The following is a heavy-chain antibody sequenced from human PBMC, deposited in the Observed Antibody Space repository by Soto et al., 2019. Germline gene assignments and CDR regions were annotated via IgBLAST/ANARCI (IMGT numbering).Heavy chain of an antibody. CDR2: IDPSDSYT. J-gene: IGHJ4*02. Sequence: PGESLKISCKGSGYSFTSYWISWVRQMPGKGLEWMGRIDPSDSYTNYSPSFQGHVTISADKSISTAYLQWSSLKALDTPMYYCATLRVGFGELLTYWGQGTLVTVSS. V-gene: IGHV5-10-1*01. CDR1: GYSFTSYW. CDR3: ATLRVGFGELLTY. D-gene: IGHD3-10*01.